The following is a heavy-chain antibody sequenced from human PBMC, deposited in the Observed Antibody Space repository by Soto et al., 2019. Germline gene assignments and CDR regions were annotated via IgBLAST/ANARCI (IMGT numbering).Heavy chain of an antibody. J-gene: IGHJ6*02. CDR1: GFTFSSYG. Sequence: PGGSLRLSCAASGFTFSSYGIHWVRQAPGKGLEWVALISFDGSNKYYADSVKGRFTISRDNSKNTLYLQMNNLRGEDTAMYYCAISVYYGSGSPFDGMDVWGQGTTVTVSS. CDR2: ISFDGSNK. D-gene: IGHD3-10*01. V-gene: IGHV3-30*03. CDR3: AISVYYGSGSPFDGMDV.